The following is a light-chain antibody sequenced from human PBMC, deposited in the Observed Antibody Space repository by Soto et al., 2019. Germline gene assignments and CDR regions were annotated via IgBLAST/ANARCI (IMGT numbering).Light chain of an antibody. V-gene: IGKV3-20*01. Sequence: PGERATLSCRASQSVSSTYLAWYQQRPGQAPRLLIYGASTRATDIPDRISGCGSGTDFTLTVSRLEPEDFAVYYCQHYGSTPWSFGQGTKVEIK. CDR3: QHYGSTPWS. J-gene: IGKJ1*01. CDR2: GAS. CDR1: QSVSSTY.